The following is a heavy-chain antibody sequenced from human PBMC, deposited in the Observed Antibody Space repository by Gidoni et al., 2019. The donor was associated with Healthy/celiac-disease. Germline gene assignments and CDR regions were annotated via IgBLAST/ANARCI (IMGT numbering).Heavy chain of an antibody. Sequence: EVQLVEFGGGLVQPGGSLRLSCAASGFTFSSYEMNWVRQAPGKGLVWVSYISSSGSTIYYADSVKGRFTISRDNAKNSLYLQMNSLRAEDTAVYYCARDSTAAGSFDYWGQGTLVTVSS. D-gene: IGHD6-13*01. V-gene: IGHV3-48*03. CDR2: ISSSGSTI. CDR1: GFTFSSYE. CDR3: ARDSTAAGSFDY. J-gene: IGHJ4*02.